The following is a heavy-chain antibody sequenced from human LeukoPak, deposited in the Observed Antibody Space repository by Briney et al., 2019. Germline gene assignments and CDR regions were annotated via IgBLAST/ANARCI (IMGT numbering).Heavy chain of an antibody. J-gene: IGHJ3*02. V-gene: IGHV3-20*04. CDR3: ARSSVSAYAFDI. CDR1: GFTFDDYG. CDR2: INWNGGST. D-gene: IGHD6-6*01. Sequence: GGSLRLSCAASGFTFDDYGMSWVRQGPGKGLEWVSGINWNGGSTGFADSVKGRFTISRDNAKKSLYLQMNSLRAEDTALYYCARSSVSAYAFDIWGQGTMVTVSS.